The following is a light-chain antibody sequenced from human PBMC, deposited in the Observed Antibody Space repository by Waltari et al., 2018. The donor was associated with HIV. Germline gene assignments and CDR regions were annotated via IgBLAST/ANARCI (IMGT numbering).Light chain of an antibody. CDR2: WAS. V-gene: IGKV4-1*01. CDR1: QNVLYNTNNETY. CDR3: QQYYSSPYT. J-gene: IGKJ2*01. Sequence: DLVMIQSPDSLTVSLGERATITCKSRQNVLYNTNNETYVSWYQQKFGQPPKLLIYWASAREFGVPDRFSGSGAGAQFTLTISSLQAEDVARYYCQQYYSSPYTFGQGTKVEVK.